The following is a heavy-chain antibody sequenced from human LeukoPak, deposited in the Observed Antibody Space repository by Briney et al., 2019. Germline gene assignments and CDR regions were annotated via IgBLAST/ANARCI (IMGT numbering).Heavy chain of an antibody. CDR2: IYYSGST. D-gene: IGHD3-9*01. J-gene: IGHJ5*02. V-gene: IGHV4-39*01. Sequence: SGTLSLTCTVSGGSISSSSYYWGWIRQPPGKGLEWIGSIYYSGSTYYNPSLKSRVTISVGTSKNQFSLKLSSVTAADTAVYYCARHETAGDILTGYYLSNWFDPWGQGTLVTVSS. CDR1: GGSISSSSYY. CDR3: ARHETAGDILTGYYLSNWFDP.